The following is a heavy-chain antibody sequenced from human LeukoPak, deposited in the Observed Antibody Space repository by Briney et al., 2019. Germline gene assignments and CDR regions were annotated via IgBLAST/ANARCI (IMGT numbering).Heavy chain of an antibody. Sequence: PGGSLRLSCAASGFTVSSNYMSWVRQAPGKGLEWVSVIYSGGSTYYADSVKGRFTISRDNSKNTLYLQMNSLRAEDTAVYYCARDPFYIVGASPFDYWGQGTLVTVSS. J-gene: IGHJ4*02. CDR1: GFTVSSNY. D-gene: IGHD1-26*01. V-gene: IGHV3-66*02. CDR3: ARDPFYIVGASPFDY. CDR2: IYSGGST.